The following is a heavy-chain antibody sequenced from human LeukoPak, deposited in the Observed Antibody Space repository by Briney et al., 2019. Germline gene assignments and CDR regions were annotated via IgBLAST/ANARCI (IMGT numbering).Heavy chain of an antibody. CDR2: ISYDGSNK. Sequence: GRSLRLSCAASGFTFSSYGMHWVRQAPGKGLEWVAVISYDGSNKYYADSVKGRFTISRDNSKNTLYLQMNSLRAEDTAVYYCAKEAHGSGSYYDYFDYWGQGTLVTVSS. CDR1: GFTFSSYG. V-gene: IGHV3-30*18. J-gene: IGHJ4*02. D-gene: IGHD3-10*01. CDR3: AKEAHGSGSYYDYFDY.